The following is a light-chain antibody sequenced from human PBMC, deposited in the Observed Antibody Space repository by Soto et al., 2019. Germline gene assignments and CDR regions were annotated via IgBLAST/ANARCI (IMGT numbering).Light chain of an antibody. Sequence: EMVMTQSPAILSVSPGETVTLSCRASHRIGRNDLAWYQQQPGRAPRLLIYGISTRATGIPARFSGSGSGTDFTLTISSLQSEDLAVSYCQQYTHWPITFGQGTRLQIK. CDR3: QQYTHWPIT. J-gene: IGKJ5*01. CDR1: HRIGRN. V-gene: IGKV3-15*01. CDR2: GIS.